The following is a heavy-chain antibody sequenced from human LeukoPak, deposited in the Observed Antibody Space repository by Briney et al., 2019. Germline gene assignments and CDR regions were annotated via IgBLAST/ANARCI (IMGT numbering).Heavy chain of an antibody. CDR3: IRGGANSPFDY. CDR2: IRSKAYGGTT. Sequence: PGGSLRLSCTASGVPFGDYTMSWFRQAPGKGLEWVGFIRSKAYGGTTEDAASVKGRFTISRDDSKSIAYLQMNSLKTEDTAVYYCIRGGANSPFDYWGQGTLVTVSS. V-gene: IGHV3-49*03. J-gene: IGHJ4*02. CDR1: GVPFGDYT. D-gene: IGHD1-1*01.